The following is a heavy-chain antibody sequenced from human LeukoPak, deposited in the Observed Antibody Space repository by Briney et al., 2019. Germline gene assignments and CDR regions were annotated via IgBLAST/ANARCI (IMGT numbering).Heavy chain of an antibody. D-gene: IGHD2-15*01. CDR1: GGSINSYY. J-gene: IGHJ4*02. CDR3: ARLGYCSGGSCYAIDY. Sequence: SETLSLTCTVSGGSINSYYWSWIRQPPGMGLEWIGYIYYSGSTNYNPSLRSRVTISVDTSKNQFSLKLSSVTAADTAVYYCARLGYCSGGSCYAIDYWGQGTLVTVSS. CDR2: IYYSGST. V-gene: IGHV4-59*01.